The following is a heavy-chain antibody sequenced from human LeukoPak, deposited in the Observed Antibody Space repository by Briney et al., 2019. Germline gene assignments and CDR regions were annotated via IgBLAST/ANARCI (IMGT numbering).Heavy chain of an antibody. CDR2: IYSSGIT. Sequence: SETLSLTCTVSGGSISNYYWSWIRQPPGKGLQWIGYIYSSGITNYNPSLRSRVTISVDTSKNQLSLKLSSVTAADTAVYYCARRPTYYYDTSGYNPDWYFDLWGRGTLVTVSS. J-gene: IGHJ2*01. D-gene: IGHD3-22*01. V-gene: IGHV4-4*09. CDR3: ARRPTYYYDTSGYNPDWYFDL. CDR1: GGSISNYY.